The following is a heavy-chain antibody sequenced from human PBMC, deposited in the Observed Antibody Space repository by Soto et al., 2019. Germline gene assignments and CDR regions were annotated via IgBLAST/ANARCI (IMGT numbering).Heavy chain of an antibody. CDR3: ARESLTTGWFDP. Sequence: TVSGGSISSGGYYWSWIRQHPGKGLEWMGYIYYSGSTYYNPSLKSRVTISVDTSKNQFSLKLSSVTAADTAVYYCARESLTTGWFDPWGQGTLVTVSS. CDR1: GGSISSGGYY. V-gene: IGHV4-31*02. J-gene: IGHJ5*02. D-gene: IGHD4-17*01. CDR2: IYYSGST.